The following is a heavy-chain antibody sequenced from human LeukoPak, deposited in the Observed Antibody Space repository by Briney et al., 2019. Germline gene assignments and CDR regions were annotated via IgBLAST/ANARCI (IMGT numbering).Heavy chain of an antibody. CDR2: IYYNGNT. V-gene: IGHV4-59*04. CDR3: TRQGDGGRAFDY. D-gene: IGHD4-23*01. CDR1: GGSISNYY. Sequence: SETLSLTCTVSGGSISNYYWSWIRQPAGKGLEWIGTIYYNGNTYYNASLKSRVSISGDTSNNQFSLRLTSVTATDTAVYYCTRQGDGGRAFDYWGQGILVTVSS. J-gene: IGHJ4*02.